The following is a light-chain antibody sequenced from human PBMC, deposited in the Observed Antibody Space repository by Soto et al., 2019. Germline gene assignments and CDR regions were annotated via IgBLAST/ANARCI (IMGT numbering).Light chain of an antibody. CDR1: NIGSRS. Sequence: SYELTQPPSVSVAPGQTARITCGGTNIGSRSVHWYQQKPGQAPVLVVYDDNDRPSGIPERFSGSNSGNTATLTISRVEAGDEADYYCQVWDSSSDHPYVFGTGTKVTVL. V-gene: IGLV3-21*02. CDR2: DDN. CDR3: QVWDSSSDHPYV. J-gene: IGLJ1*01.